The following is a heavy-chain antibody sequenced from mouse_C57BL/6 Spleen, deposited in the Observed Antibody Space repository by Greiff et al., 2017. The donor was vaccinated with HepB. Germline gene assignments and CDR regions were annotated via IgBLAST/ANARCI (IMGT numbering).Heavy chain of an antibody. V-gene: IGHV1-50*01. CDR2: IDPSDSYT. CDR3: ARSILGAFDY. J-gene: IGHJ2*01. CDR1: GYTFTSYW. Sequence: LQQPGAELVKPGASVKLSCKASGYTFTSYWMQWVKQRPGQGLEWIGEIDPSDSYTNYNQKFKGKATLTVDTSSSTAYMQLSSLTSEDSAVYYCARSILGAFDYWGQGTTLTVSS. D-gene: IGHD3-3*01.